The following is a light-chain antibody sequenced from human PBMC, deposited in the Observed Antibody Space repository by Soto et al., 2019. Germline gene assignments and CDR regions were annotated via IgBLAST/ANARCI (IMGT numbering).Light chain of an antibody. CDR1: QSISSY. J-gene: IGKJ5*01. CDR2: TAS. V-gene: IGKV1-39*01. Sequence: DIQITQSPSSLSESVVDRVTITFRASQSISSYLNWYQQKPGKAPNLLIYTASSLQSGVPSRFSGSGSGTDFTLTINGLQPEDFATYYCQQAASFPITCGQGTRREIK. CDR3: QQAASFPIT.